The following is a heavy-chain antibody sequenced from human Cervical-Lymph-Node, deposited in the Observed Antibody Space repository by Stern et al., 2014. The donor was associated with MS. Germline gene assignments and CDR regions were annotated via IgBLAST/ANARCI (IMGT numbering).Heavy chain of an antibody. CDR2: IDPSDSET. J-gene: IGHJ4*02. CDR3: ARQASTFAHRGDY. CDR1: GYAFTRHL. V-gene: IGHV5-51*01. D-gene: IGHD2/OR15-2a*01. Sequence: EVQLVESGAEVTKPGESLRISCKTSGYAFTRHLIGWVRQLPGKGPEFMGAIDPSDSETSYRPSFQGQVTISADKSTTTAYLQWRSLRASDTGMYFCARQASTFAHRGDYWGQGTLVTVSS.